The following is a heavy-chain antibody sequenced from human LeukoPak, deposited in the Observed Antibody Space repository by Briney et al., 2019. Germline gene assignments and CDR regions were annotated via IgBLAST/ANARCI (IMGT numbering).Heavy chain of an antibody. J-gene: IGHJ4*02. V-gene: IGHV1-2*02. CDR3: ARDLGSRGGYFSGY. Sequence: GGSVKVSCKASGYTFAAYYIHWVGQAPGQGLEWMGWINPNSGGTNSAQKFQGRVTMTRDTSITSTYMEVGRLTSDDTAVYYCARDLGSRGGYFSGYWGQGTLVSVSS. CDR1: GYTFAAYY. D-gene: IGHD2-15*01. CDR2: INPNSGGT.